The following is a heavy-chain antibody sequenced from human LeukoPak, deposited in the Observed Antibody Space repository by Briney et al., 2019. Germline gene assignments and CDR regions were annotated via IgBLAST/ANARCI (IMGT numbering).Heavy chain of an antibody. J-gene: IGHJ4*02. Sequence: SVKVSCKASGGTFSSYAISWVRQAPGQGLEWMGRIIPILGIANYAQKFQGRVTITADESTSTAYMELSSLRSEDTAVYYCATPPLGGSSSWYYFDYWGQGTLVTVSS. D-gene: IGHD6-13*01. CDR3: ATPPLGGSSSWYYFDY. CDR1: GGTFSSYA. CDR2: IIPILGIA. V-gene: IGHV1-69*04.